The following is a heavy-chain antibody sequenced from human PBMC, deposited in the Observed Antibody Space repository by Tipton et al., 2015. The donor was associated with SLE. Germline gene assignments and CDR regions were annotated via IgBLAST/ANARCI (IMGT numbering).Heavy chain of an antibody. D-gene: IGHD3-3*01. J-gene: IGHJ4*02. Sequence: SLRLSCAASGFTFSNYNMNWIRQAPGKGLEYVSFISSSGGTIYYADSVKGRFTISRDNSKNTLYLQMNSLRPEDTAVYYCASQHLADFWSGPPDYWGQGTLVTVSS. CDR1: GFTFSNYN. CDR2: ISSSGGTI. CDR3: ASQHLADFWSGPPDY. V-gene: IGHV3-48*01.